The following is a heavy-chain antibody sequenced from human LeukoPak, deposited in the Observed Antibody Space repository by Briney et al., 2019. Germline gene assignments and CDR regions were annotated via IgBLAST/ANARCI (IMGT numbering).Heavy chain of an antibody. CDR1: GYSFTNYW. CDR3: ARGPGSGYFPSYFDY. D-gene: IGHD3-3*01. CDR2: IYPGDSET. V-gene: IGHV5-51*01. Sequence: GESLKMSCKGSGYSFTNYWIGWVRQMPGKGLEWMGNIYPGDSETRYRPSFQGQVTISADKSISTAYLQWSSLKASDTAMYYCARGPGSGYFPSYFDYWGQGTLVTVSS. J-gene: IGHJ4*02.